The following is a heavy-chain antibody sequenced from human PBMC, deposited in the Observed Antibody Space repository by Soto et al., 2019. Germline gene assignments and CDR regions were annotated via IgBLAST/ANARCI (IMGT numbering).Heavy chain of an antibody. CDR2: ISNDGSNK. V-gene: IGHV3-30-3*01. CDR3: GRGGESDLRPTHFDF. D-gene: IGHD5-12*01. CDR1: GFSFSTYV. J-gene: IGHJ4*02. Sequence: PGGSLRLSCVASGFSFSTYVMHWVRQAPGQGLEWLTVISNDGSNKYYADSVKGRFTISRNSSRNAAYVQMNSLRPEDTAVYYCGRGGESDLRPTHFDFWGQGTPVTVSS.